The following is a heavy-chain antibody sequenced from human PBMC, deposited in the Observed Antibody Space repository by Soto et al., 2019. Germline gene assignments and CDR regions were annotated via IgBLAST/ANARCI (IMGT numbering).Heavy chain of an antibody. D-gene: IGHD3-10*01. CDR3: AKGRGGSGSLTPRVDF. Sequence: EVQLLESGGGLVQPGGSLRLSCAASGFTFNNYAMSWVRQAPGKGLECVSAIRGGGDTTSYADSVKGRFTVSRDGSKNTLYLQMNSLRAEDTAVYYCAKGRGGSGSLTPRVDFWGQGTLVTVSS. CDR1: GFTFNNYA. CDR2: IRGGGDTT. V-gene: IGHV3-23*01. J-gene: IGHJ4*02.